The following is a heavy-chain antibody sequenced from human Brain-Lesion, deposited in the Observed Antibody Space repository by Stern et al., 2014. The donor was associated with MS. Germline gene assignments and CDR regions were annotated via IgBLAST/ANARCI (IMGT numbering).Heavy chain of an antibody. D-gene: IGHD2-21*01. CDR2: ITWDGGST. Sequence: QLVESGGVVVQPGGSLRLSCAASGFTFDDYAMHWVRQAPGKGLECVSLITWDGGSTSYTDSVKGRFSISRDNRKSFLYLQMNSLRPEDTALYYCAGGLGFWGRGTLVTVSS. CDR3: AGGLGF. V-gene: IGHV3-43D*03. CDR1: GFTFDDYA. J-gene: IGHJ4*02.